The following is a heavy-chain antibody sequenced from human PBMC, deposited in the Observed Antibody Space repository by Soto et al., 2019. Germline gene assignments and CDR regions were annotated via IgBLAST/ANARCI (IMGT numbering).Heavy chain of an antibody. J-gene: IGHJ5*02. CDR3: GRGLSTPAAGTGGDRWFEP. D-gene: IGHD6-13*01. CDR2: IYYSGST. CDR1: GVSISSYY. V-gene: IGHV4-59*01. Sequence: PAETLCLTCTVSGVSISSYYWRLIRQPPGKGLEWIGDIYYSGSTTYNPSRKSRVTISVDTSTNQFPLKLSTVTAADTAVDYCGRGLSTPAAGTGGDRWFEPWGQGTLVTVS.